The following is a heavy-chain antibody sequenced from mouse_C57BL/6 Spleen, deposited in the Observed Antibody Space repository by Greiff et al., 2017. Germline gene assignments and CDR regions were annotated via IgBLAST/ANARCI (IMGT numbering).Heavy chain of an antibody. J-gene: IGHJ3*01. CDR2: INPNNGGT. CDR3: ARSGGYDVGFAY. Sequence: VQLQQSGPELVKPGASVKIPCKASGYTFTDYNMDWVKQSHGKSLEWIGDINPNNGGTIYNQKFKGKATLTVAKSSSTAYMELRSLTSEDTAVYYCARSGGYDVGFAYWGQGTLVTVSA. D-gene: IGHD2-2*01. V-gene: IGHV1-18*01. CDR1: GYTFTDYN.